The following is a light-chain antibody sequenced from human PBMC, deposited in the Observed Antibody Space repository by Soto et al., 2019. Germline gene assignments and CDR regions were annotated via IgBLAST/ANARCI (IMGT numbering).Light chain of an antibody. CDR3: SSYTSASTLLYL. V-gene: IGLV2-14*01. Sequence: QSALTQPASVSGSTGQSITISCTGTSSDVGGYNYVSWYQQHPGIAPKLLIYGVTNRPSGVSTRFSRSKSGNTASLTISGLQAEDEADYHCSSYTSASTLLYLFGTGTKLTVL. J-gene: IGLJ1*01. CDR1: SSDVGGYNY. CDR2: GVT.